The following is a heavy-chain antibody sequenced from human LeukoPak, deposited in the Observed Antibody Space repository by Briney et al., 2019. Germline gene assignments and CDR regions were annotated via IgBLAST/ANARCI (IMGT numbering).Heavy chain of an antibody. D-gene: IGHD3-22*01. V-gene: IGHV3-48*04. CDR2: ISSSGGTI. J-gene: IGHJ4*02. Sequence: GGSLRLSCAASGFTFSDYIINWVRQAPGKGLEWISYISSSGGTIYYADSVKGRFTISRDNAKNSLYLQMNSLRAEDTAVYYCTRDSHYYYDTSGYCHDSWGQGTLVTVSS. CDR3: TRDSHYYYDTSGYCHDS. CDR1: GFTFSDYI.